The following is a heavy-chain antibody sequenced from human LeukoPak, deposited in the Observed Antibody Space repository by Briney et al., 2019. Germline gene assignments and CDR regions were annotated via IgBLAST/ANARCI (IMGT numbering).Heavy chain of an antibody. CDR2: ISYDGSNK. J-gene: IGHJ4*02. CDR3: ARPSYYYDSSGYFFDY. D-gene: IGHD3-22*01. V-gene: IGHV3-30-3*01. CDR1: GFTFSSYA. Sequence: PGGSLRLSCAASGFTFSSYAMHWVRQAPGKGLEWVAVISYDGSNKYYADSVKGRFTISRDNSKNTLYLQMNSLRAEDTAVYYCARPSYYYDSSGYFFDYWGQGTLVTVSS.